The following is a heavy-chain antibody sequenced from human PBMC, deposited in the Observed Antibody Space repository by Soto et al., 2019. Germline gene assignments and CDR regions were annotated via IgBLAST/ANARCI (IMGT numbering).Heavy chain of an antibody. V-gene: IGHV1-3*01. CDR2: INVGNGNT. CDR1: GYTFTIYE. D-gene: IGHD3-10*01. Sequence: QAQLVQSGAEVKKPGASVKVSCKASGYTFTIYEIYWVRQAPGQKLEWMGWINVGNGNTKYSQKIQGRVTITRDTSASTAYMELSVPSFEDTAVYCGARNYHGLGVWGNGNTVTVAS. CDR3: ARNYHGLGV. J-gene: IGHJ6*03.